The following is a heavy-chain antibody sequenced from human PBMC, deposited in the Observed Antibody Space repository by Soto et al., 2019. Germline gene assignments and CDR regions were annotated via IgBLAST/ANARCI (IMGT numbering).Heavy chain of an antibody. CDR3: ARDLSYCSSTSCYGGRFDP. J-gene: IGHJ5*02. CDR2: IYYSGST. CDR1: GGSISSYY. Sequence: QVQLQESGPGLVKPSETLSLTCTVSGGSISSYYWSWIRQPPGKGLEWIGYIYYSGSTNYNPSLKSRVTISVDTSKNQFSLKLSSVTAADTAVYYCARDLSYCSSTSCYGGRFDPWGQGTLVTVSS. V-gene: IGHV4-59*01. D-gene: IGHD2-2*01.